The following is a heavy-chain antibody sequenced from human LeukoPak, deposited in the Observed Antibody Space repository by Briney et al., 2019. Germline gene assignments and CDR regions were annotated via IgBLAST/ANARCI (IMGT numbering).Heavy chain of an antibody. Sequence: GSLRLSCAASGFTFSSYSMNWVRQAPGKGLEWVSSISSSSSYIYYADSVKGRFTISRDNAKNSLYLQMNSLRAEDTAVYYCARDTDPYCGGDCDRDYWGQGPLGTVSS. V-gene: IGHV3-21*01. D-gene: IGHD2-21*02. CDR2: ISSSSSYI. J-gene: IGHJ4*02. CDR3: ARDTDPYCGGDCDRDY. CDR1: GFTFSSYS.